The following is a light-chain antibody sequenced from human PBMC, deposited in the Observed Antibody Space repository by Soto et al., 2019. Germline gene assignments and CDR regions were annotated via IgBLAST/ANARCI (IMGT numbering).Light chain of an antibody. Sequence: QLVLTQSSSASASLGSSVKLTCTLSSGHSCYIIAWHQQQPGKAPRYLMKLEGSGSYNKGSGVPDRFSGSGSGADRYLTISNLQFEDEADYYCETWDSDTRVFGGGTKLTVL. CDR1: SGHSCYI. J-gene: IGLJ3*02. V-gene: IGLV4-60*02. CDR2: LEGSGSY. CDR3: ETWDSDTRV.